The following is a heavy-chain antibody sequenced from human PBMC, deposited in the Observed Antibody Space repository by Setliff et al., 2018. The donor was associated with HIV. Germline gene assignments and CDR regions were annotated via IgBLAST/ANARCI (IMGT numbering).Heavy chain of an antibody. J-gene: IGHJ6*03. CDR3: ARDKADGDYYYYYYMDV. D-gene: IGHD4-17*01. Sequence: NPSETLSLTCTVSGGSISSGSYYWSWIRQPAGKGLEWIGHIYTSGSTNYNPSLKSRVTISVDTSKNQFSLKLSSVTAADTAVYYCARDKADGDYYYYYYMDVWGKGTTVTVSS. CDR2: IYTSGST. CDR1: GGSISSGSYY. V-gene: IGHV4-61*09.